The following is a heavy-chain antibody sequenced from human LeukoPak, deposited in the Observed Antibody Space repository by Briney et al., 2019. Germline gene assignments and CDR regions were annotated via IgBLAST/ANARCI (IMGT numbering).Heavy chain of an antibody. J-gene: IGHJ4*02. CDR2: IYYSGST. Sequence: PSETLYLTCTVSGGSISSSSYYWGWIRQPPGKGLEWIGSIYYSGSTYYNPSLKSRVTISVDTSKNQFSLKLSSVTAADTAVYYCAREDGTYFDYWGQGTLVTVSS. CDR1: GGSISSSSYY. V-gene: IGHV4-39*07. CDR3: AREDGTYFDY. D-gene: IGHD6-6*01.